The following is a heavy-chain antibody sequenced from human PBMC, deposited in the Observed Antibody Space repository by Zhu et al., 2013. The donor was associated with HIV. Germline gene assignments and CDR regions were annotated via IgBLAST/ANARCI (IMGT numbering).Heavy chain of an antibody. V-gene: IGHV1-69*01. CDR2: IIPIFGTA. CDR3: AREEDYYDSSGHPDAFDI. Sequence: QVQLVQSGAEVKKPGSSVKVSCKASGGTFSSYAISWVRQAPGQGLEWMGGIIPIFGTANYAQKFQGRVTITADESTSTAYMELSSLRSEDTAVYYCAREEDYYDSSGHPDAFDIWGQGTMVTVSS. D-gene: IGHD3-22*01. CDR1: GGTFSSYA. J-gene: IGHJ3*02.